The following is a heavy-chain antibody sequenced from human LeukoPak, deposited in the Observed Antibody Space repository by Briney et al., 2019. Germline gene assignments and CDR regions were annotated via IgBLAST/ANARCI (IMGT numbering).Heavy chain of an antibody. CDR3: AKSIGGVVVVAADY. J-gene: IGHJ4*02. CDR1: GFTFSTYA. Sequence: GGSLRLSCAASGFTFSTYAITWVRQAPGKGLEWVSVISGSGGTTYYADSVKGRFTLSRDNSKNTVFLQMNSLRAEDTAVYYCAKSIGGVVVVAADYWGQGTLVTVSS. V-gene: IGHV3-23*01. D-gene: IGHD2-15*01. CDR2: ISGSGGTT.